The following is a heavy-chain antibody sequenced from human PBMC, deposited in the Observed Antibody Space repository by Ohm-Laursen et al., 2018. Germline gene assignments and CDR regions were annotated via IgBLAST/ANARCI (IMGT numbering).Heavy chain of an antibody. V-gene: IGHV4-59*01. CDR1: GGSISSYY. CDR2: IYYTGST. Sequence: GTLSLTCTVSGGSISSYYWNWIRQPPGKGLEWIGHIYYTGSTNYNPPLKSRVTISVDMAKNQFSLKLSSVTAADTAVYYCAAYSSTWYSIRFDPWGQGTLVTVSS. J-gene: IGHJ5*02. CDR3: AAYSSTWYSIRFDP. D-gene: IGHD6-13*01.